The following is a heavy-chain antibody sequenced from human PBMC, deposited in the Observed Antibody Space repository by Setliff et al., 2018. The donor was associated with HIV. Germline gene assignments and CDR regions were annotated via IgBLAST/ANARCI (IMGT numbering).Heavy chain of an antibody. CDR1: GGSMSSYY. CDR2: IYYTGST. CDR3: ARGAGAFGAKLDS. D-gene: IGHD3-10*01. V-gene: IGHV4-59*01. J-gene: IGHJ4*02. Sequence: PSETLSLTCTVSGGSMSSYYWSWIRQPPGKGLEWIGSIYYTGSTDYNPSLMSRVTISLDTPKNQFSLKLNSVIAADTAVYYCARGAGAFGAKLDSWGQGSLVTVSS.